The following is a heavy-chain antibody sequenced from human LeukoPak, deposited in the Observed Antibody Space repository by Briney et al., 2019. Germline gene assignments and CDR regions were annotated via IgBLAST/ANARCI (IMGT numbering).Heavy chain of an antibody. V-gene: IGHV1-46*02. Sequence: ASVKVSCKASGGTFNSYVISWVRQAPGQGLEWVGLIKGTGDSPDYAQKFQGRVTVTCDTSTNTAYLELRSLKLEDTAVYYCARAPAGTLDFWGQGTLVTVS. CDR3: ARAPAGTLDF. CDR2: IKGTGDSP. CDR1: GGTFNSYV. J-gene: IGHJ4*02. D-gene: IGHD6-13*01.